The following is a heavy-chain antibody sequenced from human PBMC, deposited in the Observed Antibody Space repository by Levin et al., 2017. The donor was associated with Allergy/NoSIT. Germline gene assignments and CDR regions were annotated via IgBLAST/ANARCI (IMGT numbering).Heavy chain of an antibody. Sequence: SETLSLTCTVSGGSISSGDYYWSWIRQPPGTGLEWIGYIYYSGSTYYNPSLKSRVTISVDTSKNQFSLKLSSVTAADTAVYYCARVAVVVPVPGEYIDWGQGTLVTVSS. V-gene: IGHV4-30-4*01. CDR2: IYYSGST. D-gene: IGHD2-2*01. CDR1: GGSISSGDYY. J-gene: IGHJ4*02. CDR3: ARVAVVVPVPGEYID.